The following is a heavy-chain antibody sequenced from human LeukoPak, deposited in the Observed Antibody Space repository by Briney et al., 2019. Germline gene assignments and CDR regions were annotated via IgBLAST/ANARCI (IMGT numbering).Heavy chain of an antibody. Sequence: SETLSLTCTVSGGSISSYYWSWIRQPPGKGLEWIGYIFHSGTTNYNPSLKSRVTVSVDTSKNQFSLRLSSLTAADTAVYYCARSSGGTFDPWGQGTLVTVSS. V-gene: IGHV4-59*01. J-gene: IGHJ5*02. D-gene: IGHD1-1*01. CDR1: GGSISSYY. CDR3: ARSSGGTFDP. CDR2: IFHSGTT.